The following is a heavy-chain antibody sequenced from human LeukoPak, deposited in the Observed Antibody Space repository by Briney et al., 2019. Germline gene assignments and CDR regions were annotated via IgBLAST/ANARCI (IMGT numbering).Heavy chain of an antibody. CDR1: GYTFTGYY. CDR3: ARGTMIVAADNAFDI. Sequence: GASVKVSCKASGYTFTGYYMHWVRQAPGQGLEWMGWINPNSGGTNYAQKFQGRVTMTRDTSISTAYMELRRLRSDDTAVYYCARGTMIVAADNAFDIWGQGTMVTVSS. D-gene: IGHD3-22*01. V-gene: IGHV1-2*02. CDR2: INPNSGGT. J-gene: IGHJ3*02.